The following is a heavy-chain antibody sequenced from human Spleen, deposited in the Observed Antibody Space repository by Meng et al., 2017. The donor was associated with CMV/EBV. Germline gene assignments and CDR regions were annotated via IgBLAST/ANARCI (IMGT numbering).Heavy chain of an antibody. CDR2: ISSSGSTI. Sequence: GGSLRLSCAASGFTFSDYYMSWIRQAPGKGLEWVSYISSSGSTIYYADSVKGRFTISRDNAKNSLYLQMNSLRAEDTAVYYCARDVIVVVPAGTRYYYYGMDVWGQGTTVTVSS. J-gene: IGHJ6*02. CDR1: GFTFSDYY. V-gene: IGHV3-11*01. D-gene: IGHD2-2*01. CDR3: ARDVIVVVPAGTRYYYYGMDV.